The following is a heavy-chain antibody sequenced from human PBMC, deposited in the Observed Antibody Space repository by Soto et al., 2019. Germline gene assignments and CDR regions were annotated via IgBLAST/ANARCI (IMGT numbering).Heavy chain of an antibody. V-gene: IGHV2-5*02. CDR3: AHTRHAAMGGRYYYYGMNV. CDR1: GFSLSTSGVG. J-gene: IGHJ6*02. D-gene: IGHD5-18*01. Sequence: SGPTLVNPTQTLTLTCTFFGFSLSTSGVGVGWIRQPPGKALEWLALIYWDDDKRYSPSLKSRLTITKDTSKNQVVLTMTNMDPHDTYTHSCAHTRHAAMGGRYYYYGMNVWGQRTTVTVSS. CDR2: IYWDDDK.